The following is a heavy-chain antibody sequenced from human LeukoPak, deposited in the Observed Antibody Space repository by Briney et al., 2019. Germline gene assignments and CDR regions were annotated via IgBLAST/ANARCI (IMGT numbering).Heavy chain of an antibody. J-gene: IGHJ4*02. Sequence: SETLSLTRTVSGGSISSGSYYWSWIRQPAGKGLEWIGRIYTSGSTNYNPSLMSRVTISVDTSKTQFSLKLSSVTATDTAVYYCARGTSYCSGGSCYPKYYFDYWGQGTLVTVSS. CDR3: ARGTSYCSGGSCYPKYYFDY. V-gene: IGHV4-61*02. CDR2: IYTSGST. CDR1: GGSISSGSYY. D-gene: IGHD2-15*01.